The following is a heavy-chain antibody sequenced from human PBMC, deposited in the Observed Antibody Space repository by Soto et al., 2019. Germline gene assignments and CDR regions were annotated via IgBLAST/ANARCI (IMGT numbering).Heavy chain of an antibody. CDR1: GFTFSSYE. CDR2: ISSSGSTI. Sequence: PGGSLRLSCAASGFTFSSYEMNWVRQAPGKGLEWVSYISSSGSTIYYADSVKGRFTISRDNAKNSLYLQMNSLRAEDTAVYYCARGAGITMIVVVITTGAFDIWGQGTTVTVSS. D-gene: IGHD3-22*01. V-gene: IGHV3-48*03. CDR3: ARGAGITMIVVVITTGAFDI. J-gene: IGHJ3*02.